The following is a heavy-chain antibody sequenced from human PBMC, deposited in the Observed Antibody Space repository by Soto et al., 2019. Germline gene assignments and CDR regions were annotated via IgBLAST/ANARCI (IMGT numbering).Heavy chain of an antibody. J-gene: IGHJ4*02. CDR2: ISGPGTNK. V-gene: IGHV3-23*02. CDR1: GFTFSSYA. D-gene: IGHD2-8*01. CDR3: ARNRADCTNRACYDC. Sequence: GGSLRLSCAASGFTFSSYAMTWVRQAPGKGLEWVAAISGPGTNKYHGDSVRGRFTISRDNSENILYLQMNSLRAEDTAVYYCARNRADCTNRACYDCWGQGSLVTVSS.